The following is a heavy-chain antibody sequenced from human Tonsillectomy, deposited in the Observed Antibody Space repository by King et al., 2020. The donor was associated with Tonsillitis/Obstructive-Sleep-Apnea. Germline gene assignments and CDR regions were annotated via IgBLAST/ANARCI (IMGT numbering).Heavy chain of an antibody. J-gene: IGHJ4*02. V-gene: IGHV2-70*11. D-gene: IGHD2/OR15-2a*01. CDR3: ARIRSTRCLDDY. CDR2: IDWDDDK. CDR1: GFSLSNSGMC. Sequence: VTLKESGPALVKPPQTLTLTCTFSGFSLSNSGMCVSWIRQPPGKALEWLARIDWDDDKYYSTSLKTRLTISKDTSKNQVVLTMTNMDPMDTATYFCARIRSTRCLDDYWGQGTLVTVSS.